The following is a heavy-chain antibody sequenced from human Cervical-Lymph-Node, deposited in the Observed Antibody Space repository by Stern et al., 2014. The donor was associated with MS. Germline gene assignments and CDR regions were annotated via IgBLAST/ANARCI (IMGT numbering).Heavy chain of an antibody. CDR3: VRAGGNFPGAY. D-gene: IGHD4-23*01. CDR1: GFIFANYG. Sequence: VQLVESGGGVVQPGRSLRLSCLTSGFIFANYGIHWVRLTPDKRLEWVGVIWHDGNNQFYTDSVRGRFIVSRDNSKRAAFLQMDNLRVDDTGLYYCVRAGGNFPGAYWGQGTRVIVSS. J-gene: IGHJ4*02. V-gene: IGHV3-33*01. CDR2: IWHDGNNQ.